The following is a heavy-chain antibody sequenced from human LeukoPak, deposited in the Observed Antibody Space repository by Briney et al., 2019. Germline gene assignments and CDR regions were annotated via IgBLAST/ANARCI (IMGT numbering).Heavy chain of an antibody. CDR1: GFTFSSYG. D-gene: IGHD1-26*01. V-gene: IGHV3-33*01. CDR3: ARVGSGSYFLDGFDI. J-gene: IGHJ3*02. Sequence: GESLRLSCAASGFTFSSYGMHWVRQAPGKGLEWVAVIWYDGSIKYYADSVKGRFTISRDNPKNTLYLQMNSLRAEDTAVYYCARVGSGSYFLDGFDIWGQGTMVTVSS. CDR2: IWYDGSIK.